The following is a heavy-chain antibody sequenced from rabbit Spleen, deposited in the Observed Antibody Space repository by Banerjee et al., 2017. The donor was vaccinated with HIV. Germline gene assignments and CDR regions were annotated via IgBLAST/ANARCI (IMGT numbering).Heavy chain of an antibody. CDR1: GFSFSNNYY. CDR2: MYTGSGGT. J-gene: IGHJ4*01. CDR3: ARYDGGATAYFNL. V-gene: IGHV1S45*01. D-gene: IGHD2-1*01. Sequence: QEQLEESGGDLVKPEGSLTLTCTASGFSFSNNYYIGWVRQAPGKGLEWIGCMYTGSGGTWYASWAKGRFTISKTSSTTVTLQVTSLTGADTATYFCARYDGGATAYFNLWGQGTLVTVS.